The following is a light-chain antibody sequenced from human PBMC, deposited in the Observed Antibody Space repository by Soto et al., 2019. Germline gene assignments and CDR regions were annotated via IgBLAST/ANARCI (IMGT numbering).Light chain of an antibody. Sequence: QSALTQPASVSGSPGQSITISCTGTSNDVGAYDYVSWYQQHPGKPPKLMIFEVRNRPSGVSSRFSGSRSGNTASLTISGLQAEDEADYYCSSYTTMSTKVFGTGTKLTVL. J-gene: IGLJ1*01. CDR3: SSYTTMSTKV. CDR1: SNDVGAYDY. V-gene: IGLV2-14*01. CDR2: EVR.